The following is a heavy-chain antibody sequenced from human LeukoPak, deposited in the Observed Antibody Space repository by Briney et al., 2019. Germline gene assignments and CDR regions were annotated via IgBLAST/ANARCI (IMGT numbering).Heavy chain of an antibody. J-gene: IGHJ3*02. Sequence: GGSLRLSCAASGFTFSSYWMSWVRQAPGKGREWVANIKQDGSEKYYVDSVKGRFTISRDNAKNSLYLQMNSLRAEDTAVYSCARDPRDIPFDIWGQGTMVTVSS. V-gene: IGHV3-7*01. CDR3: ARDPRDIPFDI. CDR2: IKQDGSEK. CDR1: GFTFSSYW. D-gene: IGHD2-15*01.